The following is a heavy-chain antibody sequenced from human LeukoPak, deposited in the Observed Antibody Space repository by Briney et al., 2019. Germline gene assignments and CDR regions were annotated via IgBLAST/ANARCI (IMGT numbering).Heavy chain of an antibody. CDR3: ARGSIESGSYYYYFDY. CDR2: VNPNSGGT. D-gene: IGHD1-26*01. CDR1: GYTFTGYY. J-gene: IGHJ4*02. V-gene: IGHV1-2*04. Sequence: ASVKVSCKASGYTFTGYYMHWVRQAPGQGLEWMGWVNPNSGGTNYAQKFQGWVTMTRDTSISTAYMELSRLRSDDTAVYYCARGSIESGSYYYYFDYWGQGTLVTVSS.